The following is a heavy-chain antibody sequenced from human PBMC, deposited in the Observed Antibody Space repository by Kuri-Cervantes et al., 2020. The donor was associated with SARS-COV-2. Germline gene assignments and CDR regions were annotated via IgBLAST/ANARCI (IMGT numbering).Heavy chain of an antibody. D-gene: IGHD6-13*01. CDR2: IYYSGST. CDR3: ARHEYSSSWVDY. CDR1: GGSISSSSYY. Sequence: SETLSLTCTVSGGSISSSSYYWGWIRQPPGKELEWIGSIYYSGSTYYNPSLKSRVTISVDTSKNQFSLKLGSVTAADTAVYYCARHEYSSSWVDYWGQGTLVTVSS. V-gene: IGHV4-39*01. J-gene: IGHJ4*02.